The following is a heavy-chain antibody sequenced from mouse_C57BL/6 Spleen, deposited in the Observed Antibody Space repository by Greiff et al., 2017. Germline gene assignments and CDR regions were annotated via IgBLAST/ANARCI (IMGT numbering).Heavy chain of an antibody. V-gene: IGHV1-52*01. CDR3: ARGRYYGSSHYFDY. CDR1: GYTFTSYW. Sequence: QVQLQQSGAELVRPGSSVKLSCKASGYTFTSYWMHWVKQRPIQGLEWIGNIDPSDSETHYNQKFKDKATLTVDKSSSTAYMQLSSLTSEDSAVYYCARGRYYGSSHYFDYWGQGTTLTVSS. CDR2: IDPSDSET. J-gene: IGHJ2*01. D-gene: IGHD1-1*01.